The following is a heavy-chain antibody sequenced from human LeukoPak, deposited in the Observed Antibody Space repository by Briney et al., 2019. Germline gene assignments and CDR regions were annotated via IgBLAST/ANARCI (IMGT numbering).Heavy chain of an antibody. D-gene: IGHD3-22*01. CDR2: ISGSGGST. V-gene: IGHV3-23*01. CDR3: AKGETMMDGGFDY. Sequence: GSLRLSCAAAGFTFSSYAMSWVRQAAGEGLGWVSAISGSGGSTYYADSVKGRFTISRDNSKNTLYLEMNSLRAEDTAVYYCAKGETMMDGGFDYWGQGTLVTVSS. J-gene: IGHJ4*02. CDR1: GFTFSSYA.